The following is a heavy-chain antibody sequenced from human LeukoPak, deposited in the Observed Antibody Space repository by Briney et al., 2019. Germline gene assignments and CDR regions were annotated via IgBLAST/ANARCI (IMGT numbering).Heavy chain of an antibody. D-gene: IGHD6-19*01. CDR1: GFTFDDYA. Sequence: GGSLRLSCAASGFTFDDYAMHWVRQAPGKGLEWVSGISWNSGSIGYADSVKGRFTISRDNAKNSLYLQMNSLRAEDTALYYCAKGVRIAVESRFDPWGQGTLVTVSS. CDR2: ISWNSGSI. CDR3: AKGVRIAVESRFDP. J-gene: IGHJ5*02. V-gene: IGHV3-9*01.